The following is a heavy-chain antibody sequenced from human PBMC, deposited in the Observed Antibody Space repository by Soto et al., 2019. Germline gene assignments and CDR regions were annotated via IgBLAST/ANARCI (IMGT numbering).Heavy chain of an antibody. Sequence: TLSLTCTVSGGSISSGGYYWSWIRQHPGKGLEWIGYIYYSGSPYYNPSLKSRVTISADTSKNQFSLNLNSVTAADTAVYFCARLAYTSGFTFDYWGRGTLVTVSS. V-gene: IGHV4-31*03. CDR1: GGSISSGGYY. CDR3: ARLAYTSGFTFDY. CDR2: IYYSGSP. J-gene: IGHJ4*02. D-gene: IGHD5-18*01.